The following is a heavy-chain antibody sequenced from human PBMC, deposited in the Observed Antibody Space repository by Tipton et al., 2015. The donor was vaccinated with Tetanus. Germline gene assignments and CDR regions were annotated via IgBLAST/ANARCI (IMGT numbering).Heavy chain of an antibody. D-gene: IGHD1/OR15-1a*01. CDR1: GYSFTGYG. J-gene: IGHJ4*02. V-gene: IGHV1-18*01. CDR3: ARGGETIL. Sequence: QLVQSGAEVKKPGASAKVSCTASGYSFTGYGINWVRQAPGQGLEWVGSISGYSGNTRYAQNLQGRVTMTTDSSTSTAYMELRSLRSDDTAVYYCARGGETILWGQGTLVTVSS. CDR2: ISGYSGNT.